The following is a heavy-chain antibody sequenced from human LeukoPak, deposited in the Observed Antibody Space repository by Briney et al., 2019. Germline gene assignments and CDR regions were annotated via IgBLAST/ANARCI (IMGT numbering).Heavy chain of an antibody. Sequence: ASLKVSCKASGYTFTSYGIRWVRQAPGQGLEWMGWISAYNGNTNYAQKLQGRVTITTDTSTSTPYMEMRSLRADDTAVYYCARDGFTIFGVVAYYYMYVGGKGTTVTVSS. CDR1: GYTFTSYG. V-gene: IGHV1-18*01. CDR3: ARDGFTIFGVVAYYYMYV. D-gene: IGHD3-3*01. CDR2: ISAYNGNT. J-gene: IGHJ6*03.